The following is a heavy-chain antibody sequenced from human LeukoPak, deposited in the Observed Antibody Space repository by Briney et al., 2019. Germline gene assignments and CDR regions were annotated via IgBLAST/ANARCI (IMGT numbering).Heavy chain of an antibody. J-gene: IGHJ4*02. Sequence: PSETLSLNCTVSGGSISSSSYYWSWIRQPPGKGLEWIGSIYYSGTTYYNPSLKSRVTISVPTSKNQFSLKLSSVTAADTAVYYCARDQGEMATILDYWGQGTLVTVSS. CDR1: GGSISSSSYY. CDR2: IYYSGTT. CDR3: ARDQGEMATILDY. V-gene: IGHV4-39*07. D-gene: IGHD5-24*01.